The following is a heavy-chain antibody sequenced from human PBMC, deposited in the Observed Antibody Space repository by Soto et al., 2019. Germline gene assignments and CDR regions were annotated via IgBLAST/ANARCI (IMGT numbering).Heavy chain of an antibody. J-gene: IGHJ3*01. Sequence: QVQLQESGPGLVKPSETLSLTCTVSGGSISSYYWSWIRQPPGKGLEWIGYIYYSGSTNYNPSLKSRVTIXXAXSXXQFSLKLSSVTAADTAVYYCARVYGDYPYLDAFDVWGQGTMVTVSS. D-gene: IGHD4-17*01. CDR3: ARVYGDYPYLDAFDV. CDR2: IYYSGST. CDR1: GGSISSYY. V-gene: IGHV4-59*01.